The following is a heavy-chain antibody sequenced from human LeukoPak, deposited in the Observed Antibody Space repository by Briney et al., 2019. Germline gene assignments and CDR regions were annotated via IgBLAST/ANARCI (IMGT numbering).Heavy chain of an antibody. D-gene: IGHD6-13*01. J-gene: IGHJ5*02. Sequence: SETLSLTCTVSGGSISSYYWSWIRQPPGKGLEWIGYIHYSGSTNYNPSLKSRVTISVDTSKNQFSLKLSSVTAADTAVYYCAREWYSRSYRIWFDPWGQGVLVTVSS. CDR3: AREWYSRSYRIWFDP. CDR1: GGSISSYY. CDR2: IHYSGST. V-gene: IGHV4-59*01.